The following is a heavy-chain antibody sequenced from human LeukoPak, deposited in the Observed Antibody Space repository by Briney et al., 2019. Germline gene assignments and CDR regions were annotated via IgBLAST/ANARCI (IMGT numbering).Heavy chain of an antibody. J-gene: IGHJ4*02. D-gene: IGHD3-3*01. CDR2: VPNDGSDT. CDR1: GFTLRNYW. V-gene: IGHV3-74*01. Sequence: GGSLRLSCAASGFTLRNYWMHWLRQVPGKGLMWVSRVPNDGSDTGYADSVKGRFTTSRDDAKNTLFLQMNNLRAEDTGVYYCATSGIGHYYFDFWGQGAPVTVSS. CDR3: ATSGIGHYYFDF.